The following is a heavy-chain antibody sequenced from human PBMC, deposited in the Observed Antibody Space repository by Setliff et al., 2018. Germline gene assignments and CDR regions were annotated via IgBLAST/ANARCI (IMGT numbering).Heavy chain of an antibody. Sequence: GASVKVSCKASGYTFTAYYIHWVRQAPGQGLEWMGWINPNAGNINYIQKFQGRVTMTRDTSISTAYMELKTLRSDDTAVYYCARGRGPDIVVTIPGDYWSQGTQVTVSS. CDR1: GYTFTAYY. J-gene: IGHJ4*02. V-gene: IGHV1-2*02. CDR2: INPNAGNI. CDR3: ARGRGPDIVVTIPGDY. D-gene: IGHD2-15*01.